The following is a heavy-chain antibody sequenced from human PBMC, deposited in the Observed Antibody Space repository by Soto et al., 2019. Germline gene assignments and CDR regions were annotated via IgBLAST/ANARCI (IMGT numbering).Heavy chain of an antibody. V-gene: IGHV3-66*01. CDR3: ARARPPPRSFTFDY. Sequence: PGGSLRLSCAASGFTVSSNYMSWVRQAPGKGLEWVSVIYSGGSTYYADSVKGRFTISRDNSKNTLYLQMNSLRAEDTAVYYCARARPPPRSFTFDYWGQGTLVTVSS. CDR1: GFTVSSNY. CDR2: IYSGGST. J-gene: IGHJ4*02.